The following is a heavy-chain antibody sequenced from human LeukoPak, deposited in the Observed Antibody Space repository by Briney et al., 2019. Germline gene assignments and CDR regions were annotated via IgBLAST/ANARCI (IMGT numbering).Heavy chain of an antibody. CDR1: GFTFSAYA. CDR3: AKDKGAYYSGSSGYYYY. J-gene: IGHJ4*02. Sequence: PGGSLRLSCAASGFTFSAYAMSWVRQAPGKGPEWVSAVSGSGNRLFYADSVKGRFTISRDNSKYTLYLQMNSLRAEDTAIYYCAKDKGAYYSGSSGYYYYWGQGTLVTVSS. V-gene: IGHV3-23*01. CDR2: VSGSGNRL. D-gene: IGHD3-22*01.